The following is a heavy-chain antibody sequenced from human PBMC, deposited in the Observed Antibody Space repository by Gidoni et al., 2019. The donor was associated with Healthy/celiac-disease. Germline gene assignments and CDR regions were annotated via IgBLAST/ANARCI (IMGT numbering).Heavy chain of an antibody. Sequence: QVQLVQSGAEVKKPGPSVKVSCKAPGGTFISYTISWVRPPPGQGLEWMGRIIPILGIANYAQKFQGRVTITADKSTSTAYMELSSLRSEDTAVYYCARGRGEEWLADYWGQGTLVTVSS. D-gene: IGHD3-3*01. CDR3: ARGRGEEWLADY. J-gene: IGHJ4*02. CDR1: GGTFISYT. V-gene: IGHV1-69*02. CDR2: IIPILGIA.